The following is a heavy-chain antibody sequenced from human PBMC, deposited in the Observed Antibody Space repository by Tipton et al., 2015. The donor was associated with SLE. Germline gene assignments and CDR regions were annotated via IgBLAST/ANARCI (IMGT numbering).Heavy chain of an antibody. CDR1: GGSISSGYY. CDR2: IYHSGST. V-gene: IGHV4-38-2*02. D-gene: IGHD2-2*02. CDR3: ARDREVPAAIGAFDI. J-gene: IGHJ3*02. Sequence: TLSLTCTVSGGSISSGYYWGWIRQPPGKGLEWIGSIYHSGSTYYNPSLKSRVTISVDTSKNQFSLKLSSVTAAGTAVYYCARDREVPAAIGAFDIWGQGTMVTVSS.